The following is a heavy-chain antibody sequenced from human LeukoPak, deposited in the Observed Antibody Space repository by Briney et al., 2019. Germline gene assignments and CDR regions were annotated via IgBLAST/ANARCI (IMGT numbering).Heavy chain of an antibody. Sequence: GGSLRLSCAASGFTFSSYAMSWVRQAPGKGLEWVSAISGSGGSTYYADSVKGRFTISRDNSKNTLYLQMNSLRSDDTAVYYCARRGALGRYCSGGSCPSEVPSPFDPWGQGTLVTVSS. CDR3: ARRGALGRYCSGGSCPSEVPSPFDP. D-gene: IGHD2-15*01. CDR1: GFTFSSYA. J-gene: IGHJ5*02. V-gene: IGHV3-23*01. CDR2: ISGSGGST.